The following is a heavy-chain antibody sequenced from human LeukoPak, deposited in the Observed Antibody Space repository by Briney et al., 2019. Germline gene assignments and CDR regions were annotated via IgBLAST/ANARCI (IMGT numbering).Heavy chain of an antibody. V-gene: IGHV4-34*01. D-gene: IGHD6-13*01. J-gene: IGHJ4*02. CDR1: GVSFSGYY. CDR3: ASRTAAGLYYFDY. Sequence: PSETLSLTCAVYGVSFSGYYWSWIRQPPGKGLEWIGEINHSGSTNYNPSPKSRVTVSVDTSKNQFSLKLSSVTAADTAVYYCASRTAAGLYYFDYWGQGTLVTVSS. CDR2: INHSGST.